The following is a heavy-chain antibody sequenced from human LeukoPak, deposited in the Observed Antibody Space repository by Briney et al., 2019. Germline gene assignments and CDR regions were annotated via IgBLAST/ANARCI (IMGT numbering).Heavy chain of an antibody. CDR1: GAAFSSYA. CDR3: ARGCSGYDFFDY. CDR2: IIPIFGTA. D-gene: IGHD5-12*01. V-gene: IGHV1-69*13. Sequence: SVKVSCKASGAAFSSYAISWVRQAPGQGLEWMGGIIPIFGTANYAQKFQGRVTITADESTSTAYMGVSSLRSEDTAVYYCARGCSGYDFFDYWGQGILVTVSS. J-gene: IGHJ4*02.